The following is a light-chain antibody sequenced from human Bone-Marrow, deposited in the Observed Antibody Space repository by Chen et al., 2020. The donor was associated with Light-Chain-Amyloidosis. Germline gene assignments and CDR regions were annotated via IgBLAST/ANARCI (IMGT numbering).Light chain of an antibody. CDR2: EVT. Sequence: QSALPQPASVPGSPGQSITIPRTGTSSDVGGDNHVLWYQQHPDKAPKLMIYEVTNRPSWVPDRFSGSKSDNTASLTISGLQTEDEADYFCSSYTITNTLVFGSGTRVTVL. J-gene: IGLJ1*01. V-gene: IGLV2-14*01. CDR1: SSDVGGDNH. CDR3: SSYTITNTLV.